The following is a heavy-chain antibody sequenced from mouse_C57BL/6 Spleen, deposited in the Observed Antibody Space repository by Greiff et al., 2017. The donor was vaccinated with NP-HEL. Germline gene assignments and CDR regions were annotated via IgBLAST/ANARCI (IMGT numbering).Heavy chain of an antibody. CDR3: TSLTTVVARAY. CDR1: GFNIKDYY. CDR2: IDPEDGDT. D-gene: IGHD1-1*01. V-gene: IGHV14-1*01. J-gene: IGHJ3*01. Sequence: VQLQQSGAELVRPGASVKLSCTASGFNIKDYYMHWVKQRPEQGLEWIGRIDPEDGDTEYAPKFQGKATMTADTSSNTAYLQLSSLTSEDTAVYYCTSLTTVVARAYWGQGTLVTVSA.